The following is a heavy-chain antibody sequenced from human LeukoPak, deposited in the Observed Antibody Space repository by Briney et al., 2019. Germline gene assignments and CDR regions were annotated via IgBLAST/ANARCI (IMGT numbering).Heavy chain of an antibody. CDR2: INPSDGST. V-gene: IGHV1-46*01. D-gene: IGHD3-22*01. CDR1: GYTFTSYY. J-gene: IGHJ4*02. Sequence: ASVKVSCKASGYTFTSYYMHWVRQAPGQGLEWMGIINPSDGSTSYAQKFQGRVTMTRDTSTSTVYMELSSLRSEDTAVYYCARDSKARNYYDSSGGPYYFDYWGQGTLVTVSS. CDR3: ARDSKARNYYDSSGGPYYFDY.